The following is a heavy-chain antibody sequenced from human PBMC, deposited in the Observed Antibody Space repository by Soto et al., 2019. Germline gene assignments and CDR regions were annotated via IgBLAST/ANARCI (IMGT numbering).Heavy chain of an antibody. CDR3: ARDNGYSYGYTLDH. V-gene: IGHV3-21*01. CDR2: ISSSSSYI. Sequence: GGSLRLSCTASAFTFSSYTMHWVLQAPVRGLEWVSSISSSSSYIYYADSVEGRFTISRDNAKNSLYLQMNSLRGEDTAVYYCARDNGYSYGYTLDHWGQGTLVTVS. J-gene: IGHJ4*02. D-gene: IGHD5-18*01. CDR1: AFTFSSYT.